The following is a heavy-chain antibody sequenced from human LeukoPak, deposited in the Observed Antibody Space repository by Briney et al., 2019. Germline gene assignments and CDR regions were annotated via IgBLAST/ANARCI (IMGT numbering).Heavy chain of an antibody. J-gene: IGHJ4*02. CDR3: ARDEHQYYSESSGRFDY. V-gene: IGHV3-7*04. D-gene: IGHD3-22*01. Sequence: PVGSLRLSCVASGFTFSFYWMGWVRQAPGKGLEWVANIKQDGSEKYYVDSARGRFTISRDNAKNSLYPQMNSLRAEDTALYYCARDEHQYYSESSGRFDYWGQGILVTVSS. CDR2: IKQDGSEK. CDR1: GFTFSFYW.